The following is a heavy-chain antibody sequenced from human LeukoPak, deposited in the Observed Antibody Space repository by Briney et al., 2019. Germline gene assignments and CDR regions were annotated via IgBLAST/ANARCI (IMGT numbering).Heavy chain of an antibody. J-gene: IGHJ4*02. Sequence: SETLSLTCTVSGGSISGYYWSWIRQPAGKGLEWIGRVQTSGNTIYNPSLKSRVTTSVDTSKNHFSLKVSSVTAADTAVYYCARDGGSGWYNYWGQGTLVTVSS. D-gene: IGHD6-19*01. CDR3: ARDGGSGWYNY. V-gene: IGHV4-4*07. CDR1: GGSISGYY. CDR2: VQTSGNT.